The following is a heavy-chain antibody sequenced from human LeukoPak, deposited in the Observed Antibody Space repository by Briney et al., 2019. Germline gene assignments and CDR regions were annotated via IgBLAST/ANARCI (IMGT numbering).Heavy chain of an antibody. CDR3: AKSLGVGGYTRYKGFDQ. CDR1: GFTFNSFA. J-gene: IGHJ4*02. Sequence: GGSLRLFCAASGFTFNSFAMNWVRQAPGKGLEWVSSISGSDGTSHYADFVKGRFTISRDNSKNTPYLQMNSLRAEDTAAYYCAKSLGVGGYTRYKGFDQWGQGTLVVVSS. V-gene: IGHV3-23*01. CDR2: ISGSDGTS. D-gene: IGHD3-16*02.